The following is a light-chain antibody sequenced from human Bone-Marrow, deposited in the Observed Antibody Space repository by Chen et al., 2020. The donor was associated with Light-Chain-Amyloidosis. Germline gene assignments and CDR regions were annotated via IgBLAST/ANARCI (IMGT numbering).Light chain of an antibody. V-gene: IGLV2-14*01. Sequence: QSALTQPASVSGPPGQSITISCTGTSSDVGVENHVSWYQQHPDQAPKLMIYEVTNRPSWVPARFSGSKADTTSSLTISGHQAEDEADYFCSSYTITNPRVFGSGTRVTVL. CDR1: SSDVGVENH. CDR3: SSYTITNPRV. J-gene: IGLJ1*01. CDR2: EVT.